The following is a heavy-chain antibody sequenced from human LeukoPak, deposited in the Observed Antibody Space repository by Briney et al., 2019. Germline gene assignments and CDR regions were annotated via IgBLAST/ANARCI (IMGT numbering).Heavy chain of an antibody. CDR2: INHSGST. Sequence: SETLSLTCAVYGGSFSGYYWSWIRQPPGKGLEWIGEINHSGSTNYNPSLKSRVTISVDTSKNQFPLKLSSVTAADTAVYYCARGPYGDYGGYWGQGTLVTVSS. J-gene: IGHJ4*02. V-gene: IGHV4-34*01. D-gene: IGHD4-17*01. CDR3: ARGPYGDYGGY. CDR1: GGSFSGYY.